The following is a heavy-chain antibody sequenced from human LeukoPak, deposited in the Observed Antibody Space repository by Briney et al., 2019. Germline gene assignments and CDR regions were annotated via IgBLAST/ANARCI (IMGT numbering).Heavy chain of an antibody. CDR2: IIPIFGTA. Sequence: SVKVSCKASGGTFSSYAISWVRQAPGQGLEWMGRIIPIFGTANYAQKFQGRVTITTDESTSTAYMELSSLRSEDTAVYYRARDAAADFWTAGYYFDYWGQGTLVTVSS. CDR3: ARDAAADFWTAGYYFDY. CDR1: GGTFSSYA. V-gene: IGHV1-69*05. J-gene: IGHJ4*02. D-gene: IGHD3-3*01.